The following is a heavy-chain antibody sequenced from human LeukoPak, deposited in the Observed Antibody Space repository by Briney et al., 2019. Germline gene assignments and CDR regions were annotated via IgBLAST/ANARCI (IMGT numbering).Heavy chain of an antibody. D-gene: IGHD2-2*01. CDR1: GGSISSYY. CDR2: IYYSGST. J-gene: IGHJ2*01. CDR3: ARQVSRYVGRYFQL. Sequence: SETLSLTCTVSGGSISSYYWSWIRQPPGKGLEWIGYIYYSGSTNYNPSLKSRVTISVDTSKNQFSLKLSSVTAADTAVYYCARQVSRYVGRYFQLGGRDTRVSVFS. V-gene: IGHV4-59*08.